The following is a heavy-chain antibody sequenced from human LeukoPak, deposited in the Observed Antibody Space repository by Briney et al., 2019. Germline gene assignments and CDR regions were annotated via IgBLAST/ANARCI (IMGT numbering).Heavy chain of an antibody. D-gene: IGHD5-24*01. CDR3: ARGRSRDGYVLDY. CDR1: GYTLTELS. V-gene: IGHV1-24*01. Sequence: GASVKVSCKVSGYTLTELSMHWVRQAPGKGLEWMGGFDPEDGETIYAQKFQGRVTITTDESTSTAYMELSSLRSEDTAVYYCARGRSRDGYVLDYWGQGTLVTVSS. CDR2: FDPEDGET. J-gene: IGHJ4*02.